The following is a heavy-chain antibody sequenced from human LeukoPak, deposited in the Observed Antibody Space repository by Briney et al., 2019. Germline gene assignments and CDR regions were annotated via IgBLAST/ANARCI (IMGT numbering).Heavy chain of an antibody. CDR3: ARDVAVAGTAYDY. D-gene: IGHD6-19*01. CDR1: GFTFSSYS. V-gene: IGHV3-21*01. J-gene: IGHJ4*02. Sequence: GGSLRLSCAPSGFTFSSYSMNWVRQAPGKGLEWVSSISSSSSYIYYADSVKGRFTISRDNAKNSLYLQMNSLRAEDTAVYYCARDVAVAGTAYDYWGQGTLVTVSS. CDR2: ISSSSSYI.